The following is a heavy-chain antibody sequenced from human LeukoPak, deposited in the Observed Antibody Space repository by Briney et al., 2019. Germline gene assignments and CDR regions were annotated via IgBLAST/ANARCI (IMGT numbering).Heavy chain of an antibody. CDR2: IYTSEST. V-gene: IGHV4-4*07. Sequence: PSETLSLTCTVSGGSISGYYWSWIRQPAGKGLEWIGRIYTSESTHYNPSLKSRVTMSVDTSKNQLSLKLSSVTAADTAVYYCARIITGTTTAFDIWGQGTIVTVSS. CDR3: ARIITGTTTAFDI. J-gene: IGHJ3*02. D-gene: IGHD1-7*01. CDR1: GGSISGYY.